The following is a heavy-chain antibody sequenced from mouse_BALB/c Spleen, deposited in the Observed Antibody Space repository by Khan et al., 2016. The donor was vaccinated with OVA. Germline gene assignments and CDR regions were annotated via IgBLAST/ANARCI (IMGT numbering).Heavy chain of an antibody. CDR3: ARPPYFSYVLDN. CDR1: GHTFTKFG. V-gene: IGHV9-3-1*01. Sequence: QIQLVQSGPEVKKPGETVKISCKASGHTFTKFGMNWVKQAPGKGLKWMGWINTYTGEPTYADDFNGRFAFSLETSASTAYLQINNLKNEDTATYFSARPPYFSYVLDNWGQGTSVTVSS. J-gene: IGHJ4*01. D-gene: IGHD2-10*01. CDR2: INTYTGEP.